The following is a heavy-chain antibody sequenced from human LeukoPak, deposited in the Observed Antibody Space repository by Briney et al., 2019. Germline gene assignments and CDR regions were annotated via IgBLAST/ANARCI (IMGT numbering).Heavy chain of an antibody. CDR1: GFTFDDYV. J-gene: IGHJ6*03. V-gene: IGHV3-9*01. CDR3: ARDPGYHFYYYMDV. CDR2: ITWNSGAT. Sequence: GGSLRLSCAASGFTFDDYVMHWVRQTPGKGLEWVSGITWNSGATVYADSVKGRFTISRDNAKNSLSLQMNSLRLEDTALYFCARDPGYHFYYYMDVWGKGTTVTVSS.